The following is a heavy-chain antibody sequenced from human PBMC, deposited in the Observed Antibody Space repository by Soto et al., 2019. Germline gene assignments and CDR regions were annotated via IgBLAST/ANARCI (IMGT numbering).Heavy chain of an antibody. CDR2: IYPGDSDT. Sequence: GEFLKISCKGSGYSFTSYWIGWVRQMPGKGLEWMGIIYPGDSDTRYSPSFQGQVTISADKSISTAYLQWSSLKASDTAMYYCARRIAAAATPYYYYGMDVWGQGTTVTVSS. J-gene: IGHJ6*02. CDR1: GYSFTSYW. V-gene: IGHV5-51*01. D-gene: IGHD6-13*01. CDR3: ARRIAAAATPYYYYGMDV.